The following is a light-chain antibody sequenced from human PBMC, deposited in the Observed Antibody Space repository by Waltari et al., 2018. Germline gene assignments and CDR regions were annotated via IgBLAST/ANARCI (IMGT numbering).Light chain of an antibody. Sequence: DIVMTQSPDSLGVSLGERATIHCKSSQSVLYSSNNKNYLSWYQQKPGQPPKMIIYWASTRESGVPDRFSGSGSGTDFTLTISSLQAEDGAVYYCLQTYVSPYTFGQGTNLEI. V-gene: IGKV4-1*01. CDR2: WAS. J-gene: IGKJ2*01. CDR3: LQTYVSPYT. CDR1: QSVLYSSNNKNY.